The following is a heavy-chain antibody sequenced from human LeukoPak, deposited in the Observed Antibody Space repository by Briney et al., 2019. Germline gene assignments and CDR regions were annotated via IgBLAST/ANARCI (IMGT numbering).Heavy chain of an antibody. V-gene: IGHV3-7*01. Sequence: GGSLRLSCAASGFTFSSYWMSWVRQAPGKGLEWVANIKQDGSEKYYVDSVKGRFTISRDNAKNSLYLQMNSLRAEDTAVYYCARTYGAGSIYKPFDYWGQGTLVTVSS. CDR2: IKQDGSEK. D-gene: IGHD6-13*01. CDR3: ARTYGAGSIYKPFDY. J-gene: IGHJ4*02. CDR1: GFTFSSYW.